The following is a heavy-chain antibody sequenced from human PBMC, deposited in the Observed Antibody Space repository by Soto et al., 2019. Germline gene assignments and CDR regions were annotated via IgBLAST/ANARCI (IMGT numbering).Heavy chain of an antibody. CDR2: IYHSGTT. CDR3: ARDSSGYYWFDP. J-gene: IGHJ5*02. CDR1: GFSIISGYF. Sequence: PSETLSLTCAVSGFSIISGYFWGWVRQPPGKGPEWLGSIYHSGTTYYNPSVKGRVTISVDTSKNQFSLKMSSVTAADTAVYYCARDSSGYYWFDPWGQGTLVTVSS. D-gene: IGHD3-22*01. V-gene: IGHV4-38-2*02.